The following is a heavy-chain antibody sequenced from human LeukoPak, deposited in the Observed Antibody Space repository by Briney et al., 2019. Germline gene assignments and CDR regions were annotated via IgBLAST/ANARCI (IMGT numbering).Heavy chain of an antibody. J-gene: IGHJ4*02. CDR1: GCTFTSYG. V-gene: IGHV1-18*01. CDR2: ISAYNGNT. D-gene: IGHD6-19*01. Sequence: ASVKVSCKASGCTFTSYGISWVRQAPGQGLEWMGWISAYNGNTNYAQKLQGRVTMTTDTSTSTACMELRSLRSDDTAVYYCAREYSSGHFDYWGQGTLVTVSS. CDR3: AREYSSGHFDY.